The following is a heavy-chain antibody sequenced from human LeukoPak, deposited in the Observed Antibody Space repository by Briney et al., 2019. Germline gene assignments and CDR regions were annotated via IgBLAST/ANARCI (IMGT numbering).Heavy chain of an antibody. CDR3: AREGLRRSNWFDL. CDR1: GYTFTSYG. V-gene: IGHV1-18*01. CDR2: ISAYNGNT. D-gene: IGHD3/OR15-3a*01. J-gene: IGHJ5*02. Sequence: ASVRVSCKASGYTFTSYGISWGRQAPGQGLEWMGWISAYNGNTNYAQTLQGRVTMTTDTSTRTAYMELRSLRSDDTAVYYCAREGLRRSNWFDLWGQGTLVTVSS.